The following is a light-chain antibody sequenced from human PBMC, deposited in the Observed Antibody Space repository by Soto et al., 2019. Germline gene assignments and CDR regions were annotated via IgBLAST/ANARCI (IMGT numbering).Light chain of an antibody. CDR1: QSISNR. V-gene: IGKV1-5*01. CDR2: DAS. Sequence: DIQMTQSPFTLSSSVRDRVTITCRASQSISNRLAWYNQKPGKTPKLLIYDASNLGSGVPSRFSGSGSGTEFTLTISSLQPDDFATDYCQQYDTYSTFGQGTKVDIK. CDR3: QQYDTYST. J-gene: IGKJ1*01.